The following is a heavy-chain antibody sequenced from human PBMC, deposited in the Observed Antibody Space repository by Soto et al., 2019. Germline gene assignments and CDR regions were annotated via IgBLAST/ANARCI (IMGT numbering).Heavy chain of an antibody. J-gene: IGHJ3*02. D-gene: IGHD4-17*01. V-gene: IGHV3-30-3*01. CDR2: ISFDGSNE. CDR3: ARVPVPGDDAFDI. CDR1: GFIFSAYS. Sequence: QVQLVESGGGVVQPGKSLRLSCAVSGFIFSAYSMHWVRQAPGKGLEWVAVISFDGSNEYYADSVKGRFTISRDNSKNMLYLQMSSLTSEDTAMFYCARVPVPGDDAFDIWGQGTMVTVSS.